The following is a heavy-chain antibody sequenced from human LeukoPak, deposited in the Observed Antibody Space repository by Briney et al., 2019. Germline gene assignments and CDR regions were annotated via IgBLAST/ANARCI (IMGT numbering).Heavy chain of an antibody. V-gene: IGHV3-7*03. CDR2: IKLDGSEK. CDR3: ATSTVVYSYGFDAFDI. D-gene: IGHD5-18*01. Sequence: GGSLRLSCVASGFTFGKYWMSWVRQAPGKGLEWVANIKLDGSEKNYVDSVKGRFTISRDNTKNSLYLQMNSLRAEDTAVYYCATSTVVYSYGFDAFDIWGQGTMVTVSS. J-gene: IGHJ3*02. CDR1: GFTFGKYW.